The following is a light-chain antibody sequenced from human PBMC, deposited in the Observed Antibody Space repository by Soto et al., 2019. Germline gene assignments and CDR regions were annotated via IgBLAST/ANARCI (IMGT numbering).Light chain of an antibody. V-gene: IGKV3-11*01. CDR2: DAS. Sequence: EIVLTQSPATLSLSPGERATLSCRASQSVSSYLAWYQQKPGQAPRLLIYDASNRATGIPARFSGSGSGTDFTLTISSREPEDFAVYYCHQRSNRVITLGKRTRQEPK. CDR1: QSVSSY. J-gene: IGKJ5*01. CDR3: HQRSNRVIT.